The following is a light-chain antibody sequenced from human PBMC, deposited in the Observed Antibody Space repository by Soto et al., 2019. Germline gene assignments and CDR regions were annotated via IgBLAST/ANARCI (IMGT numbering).Light chain of an antibody. CDR2: EGS. CDR3: CSYAGSSNFYV. J-gene: IGLJ1*01. V-gene: IGLV2-23*01. CDR1: SSDVGSYNL. Sequence: QSALTQPASVSGSPGQSITISCTGTSSDVGSYNLVSWYQQHPGKAPKLIIYEGSGRPSGVSNRFSGSKSGNTASLTISGLQAEDEADYYCCSYAGSSNFYVFGPGTKLTVL.